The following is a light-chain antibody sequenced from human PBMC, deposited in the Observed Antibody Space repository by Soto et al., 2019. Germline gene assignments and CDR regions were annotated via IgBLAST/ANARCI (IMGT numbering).Light chain of an antibody. CDR2: DTA. V-gene: IGKV3-11*01. CDR1: QSVINY. Sequence: EIVFSQSPATLSLSPGERDTLSCRASQSVINYLAWYQQKPGQAPRLLIYDTANRATGIPARFSCSGSGADFTLIISSLEPEDFAVYYCQQRANWPLTFGGGTKVEIK. CDR3: QQRANWPLT. J-gene: IGKJ4*01.